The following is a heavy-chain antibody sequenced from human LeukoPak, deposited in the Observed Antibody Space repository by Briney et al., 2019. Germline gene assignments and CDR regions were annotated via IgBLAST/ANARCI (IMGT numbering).Heavy chain of an antibody. J-gene: IGHJ4*02. CDR1: GYTFTGYY. D-gene: IGHD3-9*01. CDR2: INPNSGGT. CDR3: AREGGPLLRYFDWLS. Sequence: ASAKVSCKASGYTFTGYYMHWVRQAPGQGLEWMGWINPNSGGTNYAQKFQGRVTMTRDTSISTAYMELSRLRSDDTAVYYCAREGGPLLRYFDWLSWGQGTLVTVSS. V-gene: IGHV1-2*02.